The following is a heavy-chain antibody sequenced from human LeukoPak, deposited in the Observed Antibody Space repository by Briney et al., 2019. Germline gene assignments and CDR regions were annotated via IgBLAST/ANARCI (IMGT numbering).Heavy chain of an antibody. J-gene: IGHJ6*02. CDR1: GYTFTSYY. Sequence: GASVKVSCKASGYTFTSYYMHWVRQAPGQGLEWMGIINPSGGSTSYAQKFQGRVTMARDTSTSTVYMELSSLRSEDTAVYYCARDLTEDGSGGYYYGMDVWGQGTTVTVSS. V-gene: IGHV1-46*01. CDR3: ARDLTEDGSGGYYYGMDV. CDR2: INPSGGST. D-gene: IGHD3-10*01.